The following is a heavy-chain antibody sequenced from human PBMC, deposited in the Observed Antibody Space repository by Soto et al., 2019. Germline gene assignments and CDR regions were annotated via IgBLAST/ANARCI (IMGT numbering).Heavy chain of an antibody. J-gene: IGHJ4*02. V-gene: IGHV1-46*01. Sequence: ASVRVSCKASGYTFTNYYMHWVRQAPGQGLEWMGFINPTGGSTSYAQKFQGRVNMTRDTSTSTVYMDLSSLRSEDTAVYYCARNDKSGLDYWGQGTLVTVSS. CDR2: INPTGGST. CDR3: ARNDKSGLDY. CDR1: GYTFTNYY. D-gene: IGHD1-1*01.